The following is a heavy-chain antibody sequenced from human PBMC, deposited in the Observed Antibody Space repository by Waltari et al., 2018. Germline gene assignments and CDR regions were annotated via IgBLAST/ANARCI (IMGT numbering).Heavy chain of an antibody. CDR3: ARDYCDRTNCHGMDV. J-gene: IGHJ6*02. D-gene: IGHD3-22*01. V-gene: IGHV3-30*04. CDR1: EFTFSSYA. Sequence: QVQLVEFGGGVVQPGRSLRLSCAASEFTFSSYAMHWVRQAPGKGLGWVALISNNERNIYYVDSVKGRFTISRDNSKKMLYLQMNSLRAEDTAVYYCARDYCDRTNCHGMDVWGQGTTVTVSS. CDR2: ISNNERNI.